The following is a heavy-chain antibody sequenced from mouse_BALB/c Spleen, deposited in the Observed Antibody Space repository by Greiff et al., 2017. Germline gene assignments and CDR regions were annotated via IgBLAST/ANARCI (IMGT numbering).Heavy chain of an antibody. CDR3: ARSEVRRGAWFAY. D-gene: IGHD2-14*01. CDR2: ISSGSSTI. J-gene: IGHJ3*01. Sequence: EVQVVESGGGLVQPGGSLKLSCAASGFTFSSFGMHWVRQAPEKGLEWVAYISSGSSTIYYADTVKGRFTISRDNPKNTLFLQMTSLRSEDTAMYYCARSEVRRGAWFAYWGQGTLVTVSA. V-gene: IGHV5-17*02. CDR1: GFTFSSFG.